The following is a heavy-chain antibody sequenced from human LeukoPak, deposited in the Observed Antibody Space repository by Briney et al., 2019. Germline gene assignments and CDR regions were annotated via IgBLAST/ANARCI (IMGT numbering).Heavy chain of an antibody. CDR2: ISAYNGNT. CDR1: GYTFTSYG. Sequence: ASVKVSCKASGYTFTSYGISWVRQAPGQGLEWMGWISAYNGNTNYAQKLQGRVTMTTDTSTSTAYMELRSLRSDDTAVYYCARDENDFWSGYSYYGMDVWGQGTTVTVSS. D-gene: IGHD3-3*01. J-gene: IGHJ6*02. CDR3: ARDENDFWSGYSYYGMDV. V-gene: IGHV1-18*01.